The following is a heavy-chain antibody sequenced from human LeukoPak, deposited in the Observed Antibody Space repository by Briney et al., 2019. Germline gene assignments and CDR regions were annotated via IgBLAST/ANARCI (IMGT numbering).Heavy chain of an antibody. J-gene: IGHJ3*02. CDR1: GFTVSSNY. CDR2: IYSGDNT. V-gene: IGHV3-66*01. CDR3: ARDHSSGAFDI. D-gene: IGHD3-10*01. Sequence: PGGSLRLSCAASGFTVSSNYMSWVRQAPGKGLEWVSVIYSGDNTYYADSVKGRFTITRDNSNNTLYLQMNSLRAEDTAVYYCARDHSSGAFDIWGQGTMVTVSS.